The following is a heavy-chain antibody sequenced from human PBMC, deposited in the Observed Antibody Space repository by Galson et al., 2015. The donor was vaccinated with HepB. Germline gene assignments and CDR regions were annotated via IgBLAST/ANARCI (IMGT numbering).Heavy chain of an antibody. CDR2: ISASNPRT. V-gene: IGHV3-23*01. Sequence: SLRLSCAASGFTFTNYALTWVRQAPGKGLEWVSGISASNPRTYYADSVKGRFPISRDNSKNTLYLQMDSLRAEDTAVYYCAKDRVWSGLIDYWGQGTLVAVSS. CDR3: AKDRVWSGLIDY. CDR1: GFTFTNYA. J-gene: IGHJ4*02. D-gene: IGHD3-3*01.